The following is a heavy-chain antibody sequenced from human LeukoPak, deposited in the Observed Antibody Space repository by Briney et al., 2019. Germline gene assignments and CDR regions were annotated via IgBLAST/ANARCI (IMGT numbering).Heavy chain of an antibody. CDR3: ARVSGYSYGPTDY. D-gene: IGHD5-18*01. V-gene: IGHV3-23*01. CDR1: GFTFSSYA. J-gene: IGHJ4*02. CDR2: VSGSSGTK. Sequence: QPGGSLRLSCAASGFTFSSYAMTWVRQAPGKGLAWVSVVSGSSGTKYYADSVKGRFTISRDNSKNTLYLQMNSLRAEDTAVYYCARVSGYSYGPTDYWGQGTLVTVSS.